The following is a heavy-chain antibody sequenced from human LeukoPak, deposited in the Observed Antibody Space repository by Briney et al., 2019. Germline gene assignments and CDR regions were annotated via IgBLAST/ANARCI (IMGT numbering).Heavy chain of an antibody. CDR2: IYYSGST. D-gene: IGHD3-9*01. V-gene: IGHV4-59*01. CDR1: GGSISSYY. Sequence: SETLSLTCTVSGGSISSYYWSWIRQPPGKGLEWIGYIYYSGSTNYNPSLKSRVTISVDTSKNQFSLKLSSVTAADTAVYYCASYDILTGYYGDYWGQGTLVTVSS. J-gene: IGHJ4*02. CDR3: ASYDILTGYYGDY.